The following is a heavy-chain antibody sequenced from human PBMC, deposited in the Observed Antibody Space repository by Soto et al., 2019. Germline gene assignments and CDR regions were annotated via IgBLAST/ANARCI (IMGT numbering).Heavy chain of an antibody. J-gene: IGHJ6*02. Sequence: GGSLRLSCAASGLTFSIYGMHWVRQAPGKGLEWVAVLSNDGTNKYYADSVKGRLTISRDNSKNTLYLQMDSLRVEDTAVYYCARERAAGMLSPRDYYYGMDVWGQGTTVTVSS. CDR2: LSNDGTNK. CDR1: GLTFSIYG. V-gene: IGHV3-30*03. D-gene: IGHD3-10*01. CDR3: ARERAAGMLSPRDYYYGMDV.